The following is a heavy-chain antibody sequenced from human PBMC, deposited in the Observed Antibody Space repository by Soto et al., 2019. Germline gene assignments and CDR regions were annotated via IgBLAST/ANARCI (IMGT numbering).Heavy chain of an antibody. J-gene: IGHJ4*02. CDR3: ARDQLDRYYFDH. D-gene: IGHD3-10*01. CDR1: GYSVISYG. Sequence: QVQLVQSGAEVKKPGASVKVSCKASGYSVISYGISWVRQAPGQGLEWMGWISASNGNTNYEQKVQGRVTMTTHTSTNTDYMELRSLRSDDTAVYYCARDQLDRYYFDHWGQGTLVTVSS. CDR2: ISASNGNT. V-gene: IGHV1-18*01.